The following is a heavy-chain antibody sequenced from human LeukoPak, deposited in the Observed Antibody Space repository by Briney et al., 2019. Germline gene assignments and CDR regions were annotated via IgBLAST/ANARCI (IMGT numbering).Heavy chain of an antibody. J-gene: IGHJ4*02. V-gene: IGHV3-21*01. CDR1: GFTFSTYS. D-gene: IGHD5-12*01. Sequence: GESLRLSCAASGFTFSTYSMNWLRLAPGKGLEWVSSISPDSNYKYYVDSVKGRFTISRDNAKNSLYLQMNSLRAEDTAVYYCVRGGYRGFDYEYWGQGTLVTVSS. CDR2: ISPDSNYK. CDR3: VRGGYRGFDYEY.